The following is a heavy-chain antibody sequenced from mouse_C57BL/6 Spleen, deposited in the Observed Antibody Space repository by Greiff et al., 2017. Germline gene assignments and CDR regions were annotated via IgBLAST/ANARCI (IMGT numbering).Heavy chain of an antibody. V-gene: IGHV1-64*01. Sequence: VQLQQPGAELVKPGASVKLSCKASGYTFTSYWMHWVKQRPGQGLEWIGMIHPNSGSTNYNEKFKSKATLTVDKSSSTAYMQLSSLTSEDSAVYYSARGGYSNYAWFAYWGQGTLVTVSA. D-gene: IGHD2-5*01. CDR2: IHPNSGST. CDR3: ARGGYSNYAWFAY. J-gene: IGHJ3*01. CDR1: GYTFTSYW.